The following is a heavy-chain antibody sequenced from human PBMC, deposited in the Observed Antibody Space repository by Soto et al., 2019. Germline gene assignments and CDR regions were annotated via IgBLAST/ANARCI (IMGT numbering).Heavy chain of an antibody. J-gene: IGHJ6*03. V-gene: IGHV3-74*01. CDR3: ARGRYCSGGSCSDYFMDV. Sequence: EVQLVESGGGLVQPGGSLRLSCAASGFSLSGYWMHWVRQAPGRGLVWVSRIKSDGSSTSYGDSVKGRFTISRDNAKKTLYLQMNSLRAEDTAVYYCARGRYCSGGSCSDYFMDVWGKGTTVTVSS. D-gene: IGHD2-15*01. CDR2: IKSDGSST. CDR1: GFSLSGYW.